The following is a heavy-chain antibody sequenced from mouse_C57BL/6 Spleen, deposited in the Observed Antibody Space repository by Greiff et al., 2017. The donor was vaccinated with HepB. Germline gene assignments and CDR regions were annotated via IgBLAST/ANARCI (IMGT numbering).Heavy chain of an antibody. V-gene: IGHV1-61*01. J-gene: IGHJ2*01. D-gene: IGHD1-1*01. CDR1: GYTFTSYW. CDR2: IYPSDSET. CDR3: ARFTTVVENYFDY. Sequence: VQLKQPGAELVRPGSSVKLSCKASGYTFTSYWMDWVKQRPGQGLEWIGNIYPSDSETHYNQKFKDKATLTVDKSSSTAYMQLSSLTSEDSAVYYCARFTTVVENYFDYWGQGTTLTVSS.